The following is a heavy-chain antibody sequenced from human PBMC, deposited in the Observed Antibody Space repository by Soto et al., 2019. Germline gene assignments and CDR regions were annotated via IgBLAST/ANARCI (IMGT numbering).Heavy chain of an antibody. D-gene: IGHD3-22*01. CDR3: AKALYYDNNVFSPNYIDY. CDR2: ISGGRKGP. CDR1: GFTFSTYA. Sequence: SLRLSCAASGFTFSTYAMTWVRQAPGKGLEWVSTISGGRKGPYFADSVKGRFTVYRDNSKNTMYLQMSSLRAEDSAIYYCAKALYYDNNVFSPNYIDYWGQGALVTVSS. J-gene: IGHJ4*02. V-gene: IGHV3-23*01.